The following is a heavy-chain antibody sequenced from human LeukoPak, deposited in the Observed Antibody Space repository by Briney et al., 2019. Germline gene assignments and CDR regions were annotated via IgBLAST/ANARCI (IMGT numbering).Heavy chain of an antibody. J-gene: IGHJ6*02. D-gene: IGHD3-9*01. CDR3: ARWFTITSGDYDILTSSYHRGMDV. V-gene: IGHV1-2*02. Sequence: ASVKVSCKASGYAFTGYNMHWVRQAPGQGLEWTGWINPNSGGTNYAQKFQGRVTMTRDMSISTAYMELSRLTSDDTAVYYCARWFTITSGDYDILTSSYHRGMDVWGQGTTVTVSS. CDR2: INPNSGGT. CDR1: GYAFTGYN.